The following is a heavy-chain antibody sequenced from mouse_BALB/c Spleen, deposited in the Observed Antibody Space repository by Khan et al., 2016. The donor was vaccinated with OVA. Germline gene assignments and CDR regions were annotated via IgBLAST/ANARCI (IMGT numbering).Heavy chain of an antibody. J-gene: IGHJ4*01. CDR2: INPRSGYS. CDR1: GYTFTSHT. D-gene: IGHD2-14*01. Sequence: QVQLKQSGAELARPGASVKMSCKASGYTFTSHTMHWVKQSPGQGLEWIGYINPRSGYSYYNQKFNNKATLTADKSSSTAYMQLSSLTSEDSAVDNCARRTTGDAMDYWGQGTSVTVSS. V-gene: IGHV1-4*01. CDR3: ARRTTGDAMDY.